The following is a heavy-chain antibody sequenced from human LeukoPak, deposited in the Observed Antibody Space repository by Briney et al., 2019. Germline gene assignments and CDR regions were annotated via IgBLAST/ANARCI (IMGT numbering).Heavy chain of an antibody. Sequence: SETLSLTCTVSGCSISSSFWSWIRQPAGKGLEWIGRIYADGSTNYNPSLKSRITMSLDTPANQFSLKLTSVTAADTAVYFCARAPSGCGGTCAFDYWGQGTLVTVSS. CDR1: GCSISSSF. D-gene: IGHD2-15*01. CDR2: IYADGST. CDR3: ARAPSGCGGTCAFDY. J-gene: IGHJ4*02. V-gene: IGHV4-4*07.